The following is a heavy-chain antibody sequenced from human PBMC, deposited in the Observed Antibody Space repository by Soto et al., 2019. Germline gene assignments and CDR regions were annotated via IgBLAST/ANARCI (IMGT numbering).Heavy chain of an antibody. D-gene: IGHD3-3*01. CDR2: INHSGST. Sequence: QVQLQQWGAGLLKPSETLSLTCAVYGGSFSGYYWSWIRQPPGKGLEWIGEINHSGSTNYNPSLKSRVTISVDTSKNQFSLKLSSVTAADTAVYYCARMGDYDFWSGYVYGMDVWGQGTTVTVSS. CDR3: ARMGDYDFWSGYVYGMDV. V-gene: IGHV4-34*01. J-gene: IGHJ6*02. CDR1: GGSFSGYY.